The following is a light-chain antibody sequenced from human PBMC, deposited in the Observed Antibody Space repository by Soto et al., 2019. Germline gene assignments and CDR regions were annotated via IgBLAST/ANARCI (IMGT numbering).Light chain of an antibody. CDR2: DDT. CDR1: NVASKT. Sequence: SYELTQPLSVSGAPGQTARITCGGNNVASKTEHWYRQKPGQAPVLVLYDDTDRPSGIPERFSGSNSGNTATLTISRVEAGDEADYYCQVWDTSDHSWVFGGGTKLTVL. J-gene: IGLJ3*02. CDR3: QVWDTSDHSWV. V-gene: IGLV3-21*02.